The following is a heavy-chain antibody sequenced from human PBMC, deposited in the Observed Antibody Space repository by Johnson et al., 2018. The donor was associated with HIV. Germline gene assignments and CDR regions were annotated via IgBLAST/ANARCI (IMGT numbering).Heavy chain of an antibody. D-gene: IGHD1-26*01. CDR2: IYSGGST. Sequence: VQLMESGGGLVQPGGSLRLSCAASGFTLSSNSMNWVRQAPGKGLEWVSLIYSGGSTYYADSVKGRFTISRDNSKNTLYLQMNSLRAEDTAVYYCAKDRKWELLRLDAFDIWGQGTMVTVSS. CDR1: GFTLSSNS. CDR3: AKDRKWELLRLDAFDI. V-gene: IGHV3-66*01. J-gene: IGHJ3*02.